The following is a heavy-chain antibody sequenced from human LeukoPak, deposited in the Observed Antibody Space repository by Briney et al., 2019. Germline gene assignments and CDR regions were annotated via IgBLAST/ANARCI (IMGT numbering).Heavy chain of an antibody. CDR2: ISSSSSYI. Sequence: GGSLRLSCAASGFTFSSYSMNWVRQAPGKGLKWVSSISSSSSYIYYADSVKGRFTISRDNAKNSLYLQMNSLRAEDAAVYYCASPREWCSGGSCYYFDYWGQGTLVTVSS. CDR3: ASPREWCSGGSCYYFDY. V-gene: IGHV3-21*01. D-gene: IGHD2-15*01. CDR1: GFTFSSYS. J-gene: IGHJ4*02.